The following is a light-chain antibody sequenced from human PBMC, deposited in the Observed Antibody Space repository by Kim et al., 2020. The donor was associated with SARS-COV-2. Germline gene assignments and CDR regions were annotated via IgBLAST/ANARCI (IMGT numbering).Light chain of an antibody. CDR2: GAS. Sequence: EIVLTQSPGTLSLSPGERGTLSCRASQSVTNKYLAWYQQRLGQAPRFLIYGASSRATGIPDRFSGSGSGTDFTLTISRVEPEDFAVYYCQQYASSPITFGQGTRLEIK. V-gene: IGKV3-20*01. CDR3: QQYASSPIT. CDR1: QSVTNKY. J-gene: IGKJ5*01.